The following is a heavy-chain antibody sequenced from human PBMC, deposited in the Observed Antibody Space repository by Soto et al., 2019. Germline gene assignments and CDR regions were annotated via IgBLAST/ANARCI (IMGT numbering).Heavy chain of an antibody. V-gene: IGHV3-23*01. CDR2: ISGSGGVT. CDR1: EFTFSTYA. D-gene: IGHD3-10*01. CDR3: VQDRSSTLVRGVMHY. Sequence: EVQLLESGGGLVQPGGSLRLSCAASEFTFSTYAMSWVRQAPGKGLEWVSAISGSGGVTYYADSVKGRFTISRDIPKNTLFLQMNSLSAEDTAVYYCVQDRSSTLVRGVMHYWGQGTLVTVSS. J-gene: IGHJ4*02.